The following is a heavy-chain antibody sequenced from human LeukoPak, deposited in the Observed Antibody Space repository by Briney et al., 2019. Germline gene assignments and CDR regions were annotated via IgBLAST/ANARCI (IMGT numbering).Heavy chain of an antibody. D-gene: IGHD5-18*01. V-gene: IGHV1-24*01. J-gene: IGHJ4*02. CDR1: GYTRSEIS. CDR2: IDREDGQT. Sequence: ASVKVSCKVSGYTRSEISMYWVRQAPGKGLEWMGGIDREDGQTIYAQKFQGRVTMTEDTSTDTAYMEVSRLTSEDTAFYYCATVGYSYGAFDYWGQGTLVTVSS. CDR3: ATVGYSYGAFDY.